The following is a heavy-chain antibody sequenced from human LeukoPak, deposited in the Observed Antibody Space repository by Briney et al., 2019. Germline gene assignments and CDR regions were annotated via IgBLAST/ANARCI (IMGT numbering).Heavy chain of an antibody. D-gene: IGHD3-22*01. CDR3: ARNFGGGDSSGPYY. CDR2: ISNDGNTL. Sequence: GGSLRLSCAASGFTFSDYYMNWVRQAPGKGLEWVSFISNDGNTLYYADSVRGRFTISSDNAKNSLYLQVNSLRAEDTALYYCARNFGGGDSSGPYYWGQGTLVTVSS. V-gene: IGHV3-11*01. CDR1: GFTFSDYY. J-gene: IGHJ4*02.